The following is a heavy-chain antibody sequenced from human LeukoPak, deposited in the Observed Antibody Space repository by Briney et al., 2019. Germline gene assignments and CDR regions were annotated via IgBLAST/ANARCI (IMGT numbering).Heavy chain of an antibody. J-gene: IGHJ6*02. CDR1: GFTFSSYG. D-gene: IGHD5-24*01. CDR2: ISYDGINK. Sequence: PGRSLRLSCAASGFTFSSYGMHWVRQAPGKGLEWVAVISYDGINKYYADSVKGRFTISRDNSKNTLYLQMDSLRAEDTAVYYCARSVWVATIYYYYGMDVWGQGTTVTVSS. CDR3: ARSVWVATIYYYYGMDV. V-gene: IGHV3-30*03.